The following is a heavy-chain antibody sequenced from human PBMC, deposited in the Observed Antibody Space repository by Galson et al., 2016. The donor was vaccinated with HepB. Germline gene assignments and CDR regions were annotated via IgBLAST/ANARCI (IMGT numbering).Heavy chain of an antibody. D-gene: IGHD3-10*01. CDR3: ARDPRRHGFRYYYGMDV. J-gene: IGHJ6*02. V-gene: IGHV1-46*01. CDR1: GYTFSSYY. CDR2: INPSGGST. Sequence: SVKVSCKASGYTFSSYYMHWVRQAPGQGLEWMGIINPSGGSTRNAQKFQGRITMTRDTSTTSIYMELSSLRSEDTAVYYCARDPRRHGFRYYYGMDVWGQGTTVIVSS.